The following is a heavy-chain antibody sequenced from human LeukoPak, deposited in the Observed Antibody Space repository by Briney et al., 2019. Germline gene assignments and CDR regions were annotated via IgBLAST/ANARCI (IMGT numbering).Heavy chain of an antibody. V-gene: IGHV3-11*04. Sequence: GRSLSLSCAASGFTFSDYYMSWIRQAPGKGLEWVSYISSSGSTIYYADSVKGRSTISRDNAKNSLYLQMNSLRAEDTAVYYCARENFPRSRGYYYYMDVWGKGTTVAVSS. CDR3: ARENFPRSRGYYYYMDV. CDR1: GFTFSDYY. D-gene: IGHD3-10*01. J-gene: IGHJ6*03. CDR2: ISSSGSTI.